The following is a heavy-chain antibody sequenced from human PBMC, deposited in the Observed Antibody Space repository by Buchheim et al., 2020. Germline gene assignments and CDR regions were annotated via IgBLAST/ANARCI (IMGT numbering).Heavy chain of an antibody. CDR1: AFNFTGTV. J-gene: IGHJ5*02. CDR3: ARPNGSRFNWLDA. V-gene: IGHV3-73*01. D-gene: IGHD2-15*01. CDR2: IRRRINRSAT. Sequence: EVHLVESGGGLVQPGRSLTLSCAGSAFNFTGTVIYWVRQASGNGMEWIARIRRRINRSATAFSESVKARFITTREDVENKAFLQMNSLKPEDEAIYYCARPNGSRFNWLDAWGQGT.